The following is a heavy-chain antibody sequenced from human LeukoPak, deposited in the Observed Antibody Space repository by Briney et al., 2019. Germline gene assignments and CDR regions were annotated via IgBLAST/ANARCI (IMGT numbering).Heavy chain of an antibody. CDR1: GFTFSSYA. CDR2: ISYHGNNK. J-gene: IGHJ3*02. D-gene: IGHD6-6*01. V-gene: IGHV3-30-3*01. CDR3: ARPEWYSSSLDAFDI. Sequence: PGRSLRLSCAASGFTFSSYAMHWVRQAPGKGLEWVAAISYHGNNKYYADSVKGRFTISRDNSKNTLYLQMNSLRAEDTAVYYCARPEWYSSSLDAFDIWGQGTMVTVSS.